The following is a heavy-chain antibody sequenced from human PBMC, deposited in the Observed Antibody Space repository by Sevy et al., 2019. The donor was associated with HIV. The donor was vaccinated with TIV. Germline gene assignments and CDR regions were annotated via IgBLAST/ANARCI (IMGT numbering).Heavy chain of an antibody. CDR3: ATLRSCGGACYFFDY. D-gene: IGHD2-21*02. J-gene: IGHJ4*02. V-gene: IGHV1-69*13. CDR2: IITNSGTS. CDR1: GGTFQNYI. Sequence: ASVKVSCKASGGTFQNYIFNWVRKAPGQGLEWMGGIITNSGTSNYAQRFQGRVTISADESTNTVYMAMSSLRSDDTAMYYCATLRSCGGACYFFDYWGQGTLVTVSS.